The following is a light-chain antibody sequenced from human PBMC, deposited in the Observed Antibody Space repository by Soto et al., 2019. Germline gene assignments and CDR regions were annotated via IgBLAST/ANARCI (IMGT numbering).Light chain of an antibody. Sequence: AIQLTQSPSSLSASVGDRVTITCRASQGISSTLAWYQHKPGKVPKLLISAASTLPSGVPSRVRGSGSGTDFTLTISSLQPEDSASYYCQQFKSYPLTFGGGTKVEIK. J-gene: IGKJ4*01. V-gene: IGKV1-13*02. CDR3: QQFKSYPLT. CDR1: QGISST. CDR2: AAS.